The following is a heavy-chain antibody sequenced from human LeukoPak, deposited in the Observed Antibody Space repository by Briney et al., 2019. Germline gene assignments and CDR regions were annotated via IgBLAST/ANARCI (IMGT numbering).Heavy chain of an antibody. CDR3: ARDRDSRWDFDL. CDR2: IKQDGSET. D-gene: IGHD3-22*01. V-gene: IGHV3-7*01. CDR1: GFTSSTYW. Sequence: AGGSLRLSCAASGFTSSTYWMSWVRQAPGKGLEWVASIKQDGSETYYVDSVKGRFTLSRDNAKNSLYLQMISLRADDTAVYYCARDRDSRWDFDLWGRGTLVTVSS. J-gene: IGHJ2*01.